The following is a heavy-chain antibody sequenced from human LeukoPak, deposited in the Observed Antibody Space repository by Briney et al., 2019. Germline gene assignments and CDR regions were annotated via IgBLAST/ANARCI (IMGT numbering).Heavy chain of an antibody. D-gene: IGHD3-10*01. CDR1: GVSITTYY. V-gene: IGHV4-59*13. J-gene: IGHJ4*02. CDR3: AREANYYGSGSYFEGTFDN. CDR2: IYHSGST. Sequence: SETLSLTCTVSGVSITTYYWSWIRQPPGKGLEWIGYIYHSGSTNYNPSLKSRVTISVDTSKNEFSRKLTSVTAADTAVYYCAREANYYGSGSYFEGTFDNWGQGTLVTVSS.